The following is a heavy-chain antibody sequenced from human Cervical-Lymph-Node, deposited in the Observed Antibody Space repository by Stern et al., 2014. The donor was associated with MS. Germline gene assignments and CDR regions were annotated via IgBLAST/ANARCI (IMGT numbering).Heavy chain of an antibody. D-gene: IGHD5-12*01. Sequence: VQLVQSGAEVKKPGSSVKVSCKTSGDTFRNYAISWVRQAPGQGLERKGGIIPIFGTTVYAQEFQGRVTLAADTSTTTAYMELSSLRYGDTAVYFCARPWGIVATTGTHYYYYGMDVWGQGTTVTVAS. V-gene: IGHV1-69*06. J-gene: IGHJ6*02. CDR2: IIPIFGTT. CDR3: ARPWGIVATTGTHYYYYGMDV. CDR1: GDTFRNYA.